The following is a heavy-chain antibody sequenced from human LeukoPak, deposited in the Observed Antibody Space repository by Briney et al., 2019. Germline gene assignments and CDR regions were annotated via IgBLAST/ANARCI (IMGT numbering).Heavy chain of an antibody. V-gene: IGHV4-39*07. CDR1: GGSISSSSYY. Sequence: TSETLSLTCTVSGGSISSSSYYWGWIRQPPGKGLEWIGSIYYSGSTYYNPSLKSRVTISVDTSKNQFSLKLSSVTAADTAVYYCASEASGSYYRGAAFDPWGQGTLVTVSS. CDR2: IYYSGST. CDR3: ASEASGSYYRGAAFDP. D-gene: IGHD1-26*01. J-gene: IGHJ5*02.